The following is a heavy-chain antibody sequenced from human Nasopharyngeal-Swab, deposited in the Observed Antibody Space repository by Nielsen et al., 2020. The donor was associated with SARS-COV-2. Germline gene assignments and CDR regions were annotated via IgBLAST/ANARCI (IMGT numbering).Heavy chain of an antibody. CDR2: ISGSGGST. J-gene: IGHJ3*02. CDR3: AKSKGMADAFDI. V-gene: IGHV3-23*01. D-gene: IGHD5-24*01. CDR1: GFTFSSYA. Sequence: GGSLRLSCAASGFTFSSYAMSWVRQDPGKGLEWVSAISGSGGSTYYADSVKGRFTISRDNSKNTLYLQMNSLRAEDTAVYYCAKSKGMADAFDIWGQGTMVTVSS.